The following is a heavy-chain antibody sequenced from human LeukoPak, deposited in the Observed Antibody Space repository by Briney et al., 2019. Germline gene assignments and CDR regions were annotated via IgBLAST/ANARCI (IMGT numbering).Heavy chain of an antibody. CDR3: AKNGGYSGYDWLVDY. D-gene: IGHD5-12*01. Sequence: PGGSLRLSCAASGFTFSRYSMNWVRQAPGKGLEWVSYISSSSSTTYYADSVKGRFTISRDNSKNTLYLQMNSLRAEDTAVYYCAKNGGYSGYDWLVDYWGQGTLVTVSS. V-gene: IGHV3-48*01. CDR2: ISSSSSTT. J-gene: IGHJ4*02. CDR1: GFTFSRYS.